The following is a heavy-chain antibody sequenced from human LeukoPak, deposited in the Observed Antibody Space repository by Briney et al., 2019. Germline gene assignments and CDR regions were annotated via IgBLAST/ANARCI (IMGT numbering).Heavy chain of an antibody. CDR3: AIQIRSQLQLVRFDY. Sequence: GASVKVSCKASGYTFTSYGLSWVRQAPGQGLEWMGWISPSNGKTDYAQNLQGRVTMTTDTSTSTAYMELRSLRSGDSAVYYCAIQIRSQLQLVRFDYWGQGTLVTVSS. D-gene: IGHD6-13*01. CDR2: ISPSNGKT. CDR1: GYTFTSYG. J-gene: IGHJ4*02. V-gene: IGHV1-18*01.